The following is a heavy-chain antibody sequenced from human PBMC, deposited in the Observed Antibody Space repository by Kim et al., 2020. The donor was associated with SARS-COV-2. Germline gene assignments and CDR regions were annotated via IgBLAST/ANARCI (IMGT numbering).Heavy chain of an antibody. CDR3: ARDGGLGATKY. CDR1: GFTFSSYW. J-gene: IGHJ4*02. CDR2: IKQDGSEK. D-gene: IGHD1-26*01. Sequence: GGSLRLSCAASGFTFSSYWMSWVRQAPGKGLEWVANIKQDGSEKYYVDSVTGRSTISRDNAKNSLYLQMNNLRAEDTAVYYCARDGGLGATKYWGQGTLGAVSS. V-gene: IGHV3-7*03.